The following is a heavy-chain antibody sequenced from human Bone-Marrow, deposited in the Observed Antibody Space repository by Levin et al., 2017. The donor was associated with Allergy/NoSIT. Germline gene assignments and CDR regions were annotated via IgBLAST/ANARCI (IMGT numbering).Heavy chain of an antibody. CDR3: AREGDFGDSIDY. J-gene: IGHJ4*02. CDR2: ISITSSDK. V-gene: IGHV3-21*01. CDR1: GFTFSGYS. D-gene: IGHD4-17*01. Sequence: LSLTCEASGFTFSGYSMNWVRQAPGKGLEWVSSISITSSDKYYGDSVKGRFTISRDNAKNSLYLQMNSLRAEDTAVYYCAREGDFGDSIDYWGQGTLVTVSS.